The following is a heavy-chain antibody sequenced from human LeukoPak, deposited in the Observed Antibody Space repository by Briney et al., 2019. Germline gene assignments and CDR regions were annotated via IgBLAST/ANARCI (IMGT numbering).Heavy chain of an antibody. J-gene: IGHJ4*02. D-gene: IGHD3-22*01. V-gene: IGHV4-59*01. CDR3: ARDQGRYGSGYYYGSFDY. Sequence: SETLSLTCNVSGGSISSYYWSWIRQPPGKGLEWMGYIYYSGSTNYNPSLKSRVTISVDTSKNQFSLKLSSVTAADTAVYYCARDQGRYGSGYYYGSFDYWGQGTLVTVSS. CDR1: GGSISSYY. CDR2: IYYSGST.